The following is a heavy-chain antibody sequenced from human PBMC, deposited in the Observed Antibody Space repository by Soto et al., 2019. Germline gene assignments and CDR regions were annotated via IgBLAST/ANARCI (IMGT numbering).Heavy chain of an antibody. J-gene: IGHJ3*01. CDR1: GFTFSNYA. Sequence: EVQLSESGGGLVQPGGSLRLSCAGSGFTFSNYAMSWVRQAPGKGLEWVSGISASGGDTYYADSVKGRFTISRDNSKNTHSLEMNILRAEDTAVYYCVKDPNGDYVGGFEFRGQGTTVNVSS. D-gene: IGHD4-17*01. V-gene: IGHV3-23*01. CDR2: ISASGGDT. CDR3: VKDPNGDYVGGFEF.